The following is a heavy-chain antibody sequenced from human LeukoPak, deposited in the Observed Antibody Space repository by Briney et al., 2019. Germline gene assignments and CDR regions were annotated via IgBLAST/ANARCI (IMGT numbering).Heavy chain of an antibody. CDR1: GGTFSIYA. CDR3: ARSSLRIAAAGHEYFQH. D-gene: IGHD6-13*01. V-gene: IGHV1-69*06. J-gene: IGHJ1*01. Sequence: VASVKVSCTASGGTFSIYAISWVRQAPGQGLEWMGGIIPIFGTANYAQKFQGRVTITADKSTSTAYMELSSLRSEDTAVYYCARSSLRIAAAGHEYFQHWGQGTLVTVSS. CDR2: IIPIFGTA.